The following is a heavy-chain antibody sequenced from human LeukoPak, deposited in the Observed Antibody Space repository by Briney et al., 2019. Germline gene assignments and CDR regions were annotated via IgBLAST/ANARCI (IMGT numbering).Heavy chain of an antibody. CDR1: GFAFSVQT. V-gene: IGHV3-7*01. D-gene: IGHD1-26*01. J-gene: IGHJ4*02. CDR3: VRGGATGGRFEN. Sequence: GGSLRLSCAASGFAFSVQTMSWVRQAPGKGLAWVTRMKEDGSDVSYVDSVKGRFTISRDNRKKSLYLQMNSLRAEDTAVYYCVRGGATGGRFENWGQGILVTVSS. CDR2: MKEDGSDV.